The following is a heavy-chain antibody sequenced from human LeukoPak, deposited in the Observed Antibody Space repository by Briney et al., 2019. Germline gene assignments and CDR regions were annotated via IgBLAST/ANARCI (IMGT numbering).Heavy chain of an antibody. V-gene: IGHV3-30*04. J-gene: IGHJ4*02. Sequence: GRSLRLSCAASGFTFSSYAMHWVRQAPGKGLEWVAVISYDGSNKYYADSVKGRFTISRDNSKNTLYQQMNSLRAEDTAVYYCARGQSYCSGGSCYPATHWGQGTLVTVSS. CDR3: ARGQSYCSGGSCYPATH. D-gene: IGHD2-15*01. CDR1: GFTFSSYA. CDR2: ISYDGSNK.